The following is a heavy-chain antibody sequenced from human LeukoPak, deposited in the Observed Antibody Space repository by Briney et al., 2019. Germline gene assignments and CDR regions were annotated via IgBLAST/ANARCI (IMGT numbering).Heavy chain of an antibody. Sequence: PGGSLRLSCAASGFNFSSYAMHWVRRAPGKGLEWVAVISYDGSNKYYADSVKGRFTISRDNSKNTLYLQMNSLRAEDTAVYYCARDREAAENYYYYYMDVWGKGTTVTVSS. CDR1: GFNFSSYA. J-gene: IGHJ6*03. D-gene: IGHD6-13*01. CDR3: ARDREAAENYYYYYMDV. V-gene: IGHV3-30-3*01. CDR2: ISYDGSNK.